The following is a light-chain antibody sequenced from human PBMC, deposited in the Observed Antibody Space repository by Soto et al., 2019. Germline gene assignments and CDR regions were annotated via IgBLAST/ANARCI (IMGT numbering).Light chain of an antibody. CDR3: QQYNNWPRT. J-gene: IGKJ1*01. CDR1: QSVSSSY. Sequence: EIVLTQSPGTLSLSPGERATLSCRASQSVSSSYLAWYQQTPGQAPRLLIYGASRRATGIPARFSGSGSGTEFTLTISSLQSEDFAVYYCQQYNNWPRTFGQGTKVDI. CDR2: GAS. V-gene: IGKV3-15*01.